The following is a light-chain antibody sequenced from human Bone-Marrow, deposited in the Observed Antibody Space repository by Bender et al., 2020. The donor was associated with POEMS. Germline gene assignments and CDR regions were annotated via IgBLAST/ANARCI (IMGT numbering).Light chain of an antibody. CDR2: KDN. Sequence: SYDLTQPPSVSVSPGQTARITCSGDALPRKYAYWYKQNPGQAPVLVIYKDNERPSEIPERFSGSSSGTTVTLTISGVQAEDEADYYCQSVDSSGTYVFGTGTKVTVL. CDR1: ALPRKY. CDR3: QSVDSSGTYV. J-gene: IGLJ1*01. V-gene: IGLV3-25*03.